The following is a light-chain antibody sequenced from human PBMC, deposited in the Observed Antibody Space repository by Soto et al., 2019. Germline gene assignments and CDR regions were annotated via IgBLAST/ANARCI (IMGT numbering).Light chain of an antibody. Sequence: QSALTQPASVSGSPGQSITISCTGTSRDVGGYNYISWYQQHPGKTPTLIIYNFNNRPSGVSNRFSGSKSGNTASLTISGLDAEEEADYYCSSYRTGSVIFGGGTKLTVL. CDR1: SRDVGGYNY. CDR2: NFN. J-gene: IGLJ2*01. CDR3: SSYRTGSVI. V-gene: IGLV2-14*03.